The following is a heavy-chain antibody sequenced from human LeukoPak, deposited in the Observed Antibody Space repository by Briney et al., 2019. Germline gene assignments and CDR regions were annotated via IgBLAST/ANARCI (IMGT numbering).Heavy chain of an antibody. J-gene: IGHJ4*02. CDR2: IYPGDSDT. V-gene: IGHV5-51*01. CDR3: ATYCSSTSCYAEGFDY. CDR1: GYSFTTYW. D-gene: IGHD2-2*01. Sequence: GESLKISCKVSGYSFTTYWIGWVRQMPGKGLEWMGIIYPGDSDTKYSPSFQGQVTISADKSISTAYLQWSSLKASDTAMYYCATYCSSTSCYAEGFDYWGQGTLVTVPS.